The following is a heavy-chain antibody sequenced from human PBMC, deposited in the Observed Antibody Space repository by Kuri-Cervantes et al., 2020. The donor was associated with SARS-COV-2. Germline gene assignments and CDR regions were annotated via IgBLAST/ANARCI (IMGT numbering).Heavy chain of an antibody. CDR1: GFTFSSYS. D-gene: IGHD1-26*01. V-gene: IGHV3-21*01. Sequence: GGSLRLSCAASGFTFSSYSMNWVRQAPGKGLEWVSSISSSSSYIYCADSVKGRFIISRDNAKNSLYLQMNSLRAEDTAVYYCARVYSGSYYNWFDPWGQGTLVTVSS. CDR2: ISSSSSYI. CDR3: ARVYSGSYYNWFDP. J-gene: IGHJ5*02.